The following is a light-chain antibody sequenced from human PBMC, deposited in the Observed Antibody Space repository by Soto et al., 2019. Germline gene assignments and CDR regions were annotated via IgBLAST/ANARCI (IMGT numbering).Light chain of an antibody. V-gene: IGKV3-15*01. CDR1: QSVSSN. CDR3: QQYNNWLWT. CDR2: GAS. J-gene: IGKJ1*01. Sequence: EIVMTQSPATLSVSPGERATLSCRASQSVSSNLAWYQQKPGQAPRLLIYGASTRATGIPARFSGSGSGTEFTLTISSLQSEDFAVYYCQQYNNWLWTFGQGTKVELQ.